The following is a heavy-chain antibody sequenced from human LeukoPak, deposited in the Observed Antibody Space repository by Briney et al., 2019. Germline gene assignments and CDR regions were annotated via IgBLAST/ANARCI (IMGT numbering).Heavy chain of an antibody. CDR2: INHSGST. Sequence: SETLSLTCAVFGGSFSGYYWSWIRQPPGKGLEWIGEINHSGSTNYNPSPKSRVTISVDTSKNQFSLKLSSVTAADTAVYYCARGKKGRDIVGPRLNNWFDPWGQGTLVTVSS. D-gene: IGHD5-12*01. V-gene: IGHV4-34*01. J-gene: IGHJ5*02. CDR1: GGSFSGYY. CDR3: ARGKKGRDIVGPRLNNWFDP.